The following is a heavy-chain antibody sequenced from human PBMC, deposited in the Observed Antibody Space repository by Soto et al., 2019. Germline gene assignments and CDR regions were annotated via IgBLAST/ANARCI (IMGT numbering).Heavy chain of an antibody. CDR3: ARVGYCSSTSCCVSYYYYYYMDV. CDR1: GGSISSGGYY. V-gene: IGHV4-31*03. D-gene: IGHD2-2*01. Sequence: PSETLSLTCTVSGGSISSGGYYWSWIRQHPGKGLEWIGYIYYSGSTYYNPSLKSRVTISVDTSKNQFSLKLSSVTAADTAVYYCARVGYCSSTSCCVSYYYYYYMDVWGKGTTVTVSS. CDR2: IYYSGST. J-gene: IGHJ6*03.